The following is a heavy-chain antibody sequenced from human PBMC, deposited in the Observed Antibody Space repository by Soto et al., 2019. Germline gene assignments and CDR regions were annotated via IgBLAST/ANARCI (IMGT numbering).Heavy chain of an antibody. D-gene: IGHD5-12*01. V-gene: IGHV1-69*13. Sequence: GASVKVSCTASGGTFSSYAISWVRQAPGQGLEWMGGIIPIFGTANYAQKFQGRVTITADESTSTAYMELSSLRSEDTAVYYCASRAGGYSGYDWFDPWGQGTLVTVSS. J-gene: IGHJ5*02. CDR3: ASRAGGYSGYDWFDP. CDR1: GGTFSSYA. CDR2: IIPIFGTA.